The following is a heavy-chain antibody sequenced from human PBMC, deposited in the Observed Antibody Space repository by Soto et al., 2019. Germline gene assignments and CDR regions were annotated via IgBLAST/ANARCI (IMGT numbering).Heavy chain of an antibody. V-gene: IGHV4-59*01. D-gene: IGHD1-26*01. CDR3: ARVGNWFDP. Sequence: QVQLQESGPGLVKPSETLSLTCTVSGGSISSYYWSWIRQPPGKGLEWIGYIYYSGSTNYNPSLKSRVTISVDTSKNQFSLKLSSVTAADTAVYYCARVGNWFDPWGQGTLDTVSS. CDR1: GGSISSYY. J-gene: IGHJ5*02. CDR2: IYYSGST.